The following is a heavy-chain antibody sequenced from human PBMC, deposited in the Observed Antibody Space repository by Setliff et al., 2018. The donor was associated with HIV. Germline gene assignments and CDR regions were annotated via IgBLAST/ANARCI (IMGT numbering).Heavy chain of an antibody. D-gene: IGHD3-22*01. J-gene: IGHJ4*02. CDR1: GGSISSYY. Sequence: SETLSLTCTVPGGSISSYYWSWIRQPPGKGLEWIGYIYYSGSTNYNPSLQSRVTISVDKSKSQFSLKLNSVTAADTAVYYCGGNGYYSIDYWGQGTLVTVSS. CDR2: IYYSGST. CDR3: GGNGYYSIDY. V-gene: IGHV4-59*12.